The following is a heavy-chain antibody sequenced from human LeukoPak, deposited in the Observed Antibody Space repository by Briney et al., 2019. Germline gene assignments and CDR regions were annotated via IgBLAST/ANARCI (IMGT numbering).Heavy chain of an antibody. Sequence: ASVKVSCKASGYTFTSYGISWVRQAPGQGREWMGWISAYNGNTNYAQKLQGRVTMTTDTSTSTAYMELRSLRSDDTAVYYCARDQGMYSSGWYEIDYWGQGTLVTVSS. CDR3: ARDQGMYSSGWYEIDY. D-gene: IGHD6-19*01. CDR1: GYTFTSYG. CDR2: ISAYNGNT. J-gene: IGHJ4*02. V-gene: IGHV1-18*01.